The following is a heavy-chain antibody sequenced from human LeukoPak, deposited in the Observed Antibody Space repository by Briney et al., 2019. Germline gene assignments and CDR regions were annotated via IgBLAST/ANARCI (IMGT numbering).Heavy chain of an antibody. J-gene: IGHJ4*02. CDR1: GFTFSSYA. D-gene: IGHD6-13*01. CDR3: AKPIAAAGTEDY. CDR2: ISGSGGST. V-gene: IGHV3-23*01. Sequence: GGSLRLSCAASGFTFSSYAMSWVRQAPGKGLEWVSAISGSGGSTYYADSVKGRFTISRDNSKNTLYLQMNSLGAEDTAVYYCAKPIAAAGTEDYWGQGTLVTVSS.